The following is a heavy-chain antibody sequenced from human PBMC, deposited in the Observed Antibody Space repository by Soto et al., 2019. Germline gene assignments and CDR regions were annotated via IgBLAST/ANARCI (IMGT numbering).Heavy chain of an antibody. CDR1: GFSLSTSGXG. J-gene: IGHJ5*02. CDR3: XXXXXXXXXXXXXWWFDP. Sequence: QITLKESGPTLVKPTQTLTLTCTFSGFSLSTSGXGXGXXRXXXGKAXEWLXLIYWDDDKRYSPSLKSRLTITKXXXXNXXXXXXXXXXXXXXXXXXXXXXXXXXXXXXXXWWFDPWGQGTLVTVSS. CDR2: IYWDDDK. V-gene: IGHV2-5*02.